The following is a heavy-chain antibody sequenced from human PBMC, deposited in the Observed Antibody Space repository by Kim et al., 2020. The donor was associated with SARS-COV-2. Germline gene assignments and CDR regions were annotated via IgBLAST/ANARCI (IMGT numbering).Heavy chain of an antibody. V-gene: IGHV3-30*18. CDR2: ISYDGSNK. D-gene: IGHD2-21*02. CDR3: AKGQLSSCGGDCYEYFQH. J-gene: IGHJ1*01. Sequence: GGSLRLSCAASGFTFSSYGMHWVRQAPGKGLEWVAVISYDGSNKYYADSVKGRFTISRDNSKNTLYLQMNSLRAEDTAVYYCAKGQLSSCGGDCYEYFQHWGQGTLVTVSS. CDR1: GFTFSSYG.